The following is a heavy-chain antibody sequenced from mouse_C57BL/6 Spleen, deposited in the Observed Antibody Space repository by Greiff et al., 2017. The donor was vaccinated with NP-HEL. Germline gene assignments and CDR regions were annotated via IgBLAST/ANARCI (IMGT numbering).Heavy chain of an antibody. D-gene: IGHD1-1*01. V-gene: IGHV1-54*01. CDR2: INPGSGGT. CDR1: GYAFTNYL. CDR3: ARSDYGSSYEGFAY. Sequence: VQLQQSGAELVRPGTSVKVSCKASGYAFTNYLIEWVKQRPGQGLEWIGVINPGSGGTIYNEKFKGKATLTADKSSSTAYMQLSSLTSEDSAVYFCARSDYGSSYEGFAYWGQGTLVTVSA. J-gene: IGHJ3*01.